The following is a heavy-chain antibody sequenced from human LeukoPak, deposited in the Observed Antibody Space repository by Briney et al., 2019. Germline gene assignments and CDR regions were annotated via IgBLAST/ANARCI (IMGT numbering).Heavy chain of an antibody. CDR2: FDPEDGET. J-gene: IGHJ3*02. CDR3: ATLGQNAFDI. CDR1: GYTLTELS. Sequence: ASVKVSCKVSGYTLTELSMHWVRHPPGKGLEWMGGFDPEDGETIYAQKFQGRVTMTEDTSTDKAYMELSSLRSEDTAVYYCATLGQNAFDIWGQGTMVTVSS. V-gene: IGHV1-24*01.